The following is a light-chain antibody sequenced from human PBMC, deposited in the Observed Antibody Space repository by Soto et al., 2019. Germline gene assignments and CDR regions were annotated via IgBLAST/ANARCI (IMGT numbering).Light chain of an antibody. CDR2: GAS. V-gene: IGKV1-12*01. CDR1: QGISSL. Sequence: DIPMTQSPFFVPAPVGDRVTTTCRASQGISSLLARYQQKPGNAPTLLIYGASTLHSGVPSRFSGSGSGTYVTLTSSSLQHEDFAPYYGQQANSFRLTFGGGTKVEIK. J-gene: IGKJ4*01. CDR3: QQANSFRLT.